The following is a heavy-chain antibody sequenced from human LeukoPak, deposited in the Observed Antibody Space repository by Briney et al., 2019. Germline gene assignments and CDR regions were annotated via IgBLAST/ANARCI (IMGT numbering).Heavy chain of an antibody. CDR2: IYYSGST. CDR3: ARHRPYYYDSRQYFDY. CDR1: GGSISSYY. D-gene: IGHD3-22*01. J-gene: IGHJ4*02. V-gene: IGHV4-59*08. Sequence: PSETLSLTCTDSGGSISSYYWSWIRQPPGKGLEWIGYIYYSGSTNYNPSLKSRVTISVDTSKNQFSLKLSSVTAADTAVYYCARHRPYYYDSRQYFDYWGQGTLVTVSS.